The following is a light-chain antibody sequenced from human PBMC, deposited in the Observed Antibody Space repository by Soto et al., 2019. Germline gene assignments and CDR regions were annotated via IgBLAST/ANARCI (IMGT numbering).Light chain of an antibody. CDR2: ETS. CDR1: QNIRSY. J-gene: IGKJ1*01. CDR3: QESFFAPPT. Sequence: DVQMTQSPSSLSESVGERVTITCRASQNIRSYLSWYQQKPGKPPQLSILETSTLQNGVPSRFTGAGSGTDFTLTISNLQPEDFATYYGQESFFAPPTFGQGNKGEI. V-gene: IGKV1-39*01.